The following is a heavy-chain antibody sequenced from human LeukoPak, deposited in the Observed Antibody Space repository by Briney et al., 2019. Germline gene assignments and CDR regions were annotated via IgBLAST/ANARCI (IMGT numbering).Heavy chain of an antibody. CDR2: ITGDGGSA. Sequence: GGSLRLSCVASGFIFSKSWMHWVRHAPGKRPVWVSRITGDGGSAAYADFVKGRFTISRDNAKSTLYLQMNNLRAEDTAVYYCARGPMTADYWFDPWGQGTLVTVSS. CDR1: GFIFSKSW. V-gene: IGHV3-74*01. D-gene: IGHD2-21*02. CDR3: ARGPMTADYWFDP. J-gene: IGHJ5*02.